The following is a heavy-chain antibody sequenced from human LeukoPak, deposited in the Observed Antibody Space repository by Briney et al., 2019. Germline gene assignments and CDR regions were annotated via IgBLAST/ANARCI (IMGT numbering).Heavy chain of an antibody. V-gene: IGHV3-30*18. CDR2: ISYDGSNK. D-gene: IGHD3-22*01. CDR3: AKRPYYYDSSSYLF. J-gene: IGHJ4*02. Sequence: GRSLRLSCAASGFTFSSYGMHWVRQAPGKGLEWVAVISYDGSNKYYADSVKGRFTISRDNSKNTLYLQMNSLRAEDTAVYYCAKRPYYYDSSSYLFWGQGTLVTVSS. CDR1: GFTFSSYG.